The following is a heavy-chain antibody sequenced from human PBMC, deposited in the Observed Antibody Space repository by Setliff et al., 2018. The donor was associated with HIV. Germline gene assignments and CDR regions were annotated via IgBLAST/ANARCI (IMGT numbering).Heavy chain of an antibody. D-gene: IGHD2-15*01. J-gene: IGHJ6*03. CDR3: ARGRHCMDGRCYPHYYYYHYMDV. V-gene: IGHV4-31*11. CDR2: IYYSGTT. CDR1: GGSIRSGGYY. Sequence: SETLSLTCAVSGGSIRSGGYYGNWIRQHPGKGLEWIGYIYYSGTTYYNPSLKSRVTISLDTSKNQFSLKLSSVTAADTAVYYCARGRHCMDGRCYPHYYYYHYMDVWARGTTVTVSS.